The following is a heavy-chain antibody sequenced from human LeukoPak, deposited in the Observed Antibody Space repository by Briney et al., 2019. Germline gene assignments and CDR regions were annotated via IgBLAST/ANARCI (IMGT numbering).Heavy chain of an antibody. CDR2: IYYSGST. J-gene: IGHJ4*02. Sequence: PSETLSLTCTVSGGSISSGDYYWSWIRQPPGKGLEGIGYIYYSGSTYYNPSLKIRFTISVYTSKNQISLKLSSVTAADTAVYYCAREGYYGGNYGYWGQGTLVTVSS. V-gene: IGHV4-30-4*08. CDR1: GGSISSGDYY. D-gene: IGHD4-23*01. CDR3: AREGYYGGNYGY.